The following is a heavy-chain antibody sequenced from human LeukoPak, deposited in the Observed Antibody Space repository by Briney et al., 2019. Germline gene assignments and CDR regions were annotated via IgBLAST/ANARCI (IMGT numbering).Heavy chain of an antibody. Sequence: GGSLRLSCAASGFTFSSYAMSWVRQAPGKGLEWVSAISGSGGSTYYADSVKGRFTISRDNSKNTLYLQMNSLRAEDTAVYYCASRLCSSTSCATGYFQHWGQGTLVTVSS. CDR3: ASRLCSSTSCATGYFQH. CDR2: ISGSGGST. D-gene: IGHD2-2*01. V-gene: IGHV3-23*01. J-gene: IGHJ1*01. CDR1: GFTFSSYA.